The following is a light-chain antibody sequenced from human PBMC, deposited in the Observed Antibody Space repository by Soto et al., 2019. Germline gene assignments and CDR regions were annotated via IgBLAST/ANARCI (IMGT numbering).Light chain of an antibody. J-gene: IGKJ2*01. CDR3: QQYGNSPVT. CDR1: QSVSSSY. V-gene: IGKV3-20*01. Sequence: EIVLTQSPGTLSLSPGERATLSCRASQSVSSSYLAWYQQKPGQAPRLLIYDASSRATGIPDRFSGSGSGTDFTLPISRLEPEDFAVFYCQQYGNSPVTFGQGTKLEIK. CDR2: DAS.